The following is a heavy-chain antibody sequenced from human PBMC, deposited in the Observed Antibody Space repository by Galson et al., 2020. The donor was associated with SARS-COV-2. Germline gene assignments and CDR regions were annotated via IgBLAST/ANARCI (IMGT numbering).Heavy chain of an antibody. J-gene: IGHJ3*02. D-gene: IGHD1-26*01. Sequence: SKTLSLTCTVSGGTVSSGGYYWSWIRQHPGKGLEWIGYIYYSGTTYYNRSLMSRVTISVDTSKNQFSLKVTSVTAADTAVYYCARCNSGSYGAFDIWGQGTMVPVSS. CDR1: GGTVSSGGYY. CDR2: IYYSGTT. V-gene: IGHV4-31*03. CDR3: ARCNSGSYGAFDI.